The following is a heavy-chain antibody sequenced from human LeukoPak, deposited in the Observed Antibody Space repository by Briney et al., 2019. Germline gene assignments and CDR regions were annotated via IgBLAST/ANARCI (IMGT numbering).Heavy chain of an antibody. Sequence: PSETLSLTCTVSGGSISSSSYYWGWIRQPPGKGLEWIGSIYYSGSTYYNPSLKSRVTISVDTSKNQFSLKLSSVTAADTALYYCARIPPWFMDVWGQGTTVTVSS. CDR1: GGSISSSSYY. D-gene: IGHD3-9*01. CDR3: ARIPPWFMDV. V-gene: IGHV4-39*07. CDR2: IYYSGST. J-gene: IGHJ6*02.